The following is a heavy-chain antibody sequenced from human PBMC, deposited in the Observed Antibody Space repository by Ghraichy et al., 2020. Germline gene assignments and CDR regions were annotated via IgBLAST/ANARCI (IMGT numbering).Heavy chain of an antibody. CDR1: GYSFTSYW. J-gene: IGHJ4*02. Sequence: GESLNISCKGSGYSFTSYWIGWVRQMPGKGLEWMGIIYPGDSDTRYSPSFQGQVTISADKSISTAYLQWSSLKASDTAMYYCARVYSSSWYEENFDYWGQGTLVTVSS. V-gene: IGHV5-51*01. CDR3: ARVYSSSWYEENFDY. D-gene: IGHD6-13*01. CDR2: IYPGDSDT.